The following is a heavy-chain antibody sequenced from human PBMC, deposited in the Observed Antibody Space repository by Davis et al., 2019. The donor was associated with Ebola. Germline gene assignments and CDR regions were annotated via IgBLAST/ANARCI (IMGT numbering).Heavy chain of an antibody. CDR1: GFTFSGYS. CDR2: ISGSGGST. Sequence: GGSLRLSCSASGFTFSGYSMHWVRQAPGKGLEWVSAISGSGGSTYYADSVKGRFTISRDNSKNTLYLQMNSLRAEDTAVYYCARKTRYYDFWDIWGQGTMVTVSS. CDR3: ARKTRYYDFWDI. D-gene: IGHD3-3*01. J-gene: IGHJ3*02. V-gene: IGHV3-23*01.